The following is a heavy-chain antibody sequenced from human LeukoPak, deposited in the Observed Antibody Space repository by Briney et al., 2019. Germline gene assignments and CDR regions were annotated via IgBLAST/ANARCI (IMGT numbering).Heavy chain of an antibody. CDR1: GYTFTSYG. J-gene: IGHJ4*02. V-gene: IGHV1-18*01. CDR3: ARGPPHYYDSSGYMNY. D-gene: IGHD3-22*01. CDR2: ISAYNGNT. Sequence: ASVKVSCKASGYTFTSYGISWVRQAPGQGLEWTGWISAYNGNTNYAQKLQGRVTMTTDTSTSTAYMELRSLRSDDTAVYYCARGPPHYYDSSGYMNYWGQGTLVTVSS.